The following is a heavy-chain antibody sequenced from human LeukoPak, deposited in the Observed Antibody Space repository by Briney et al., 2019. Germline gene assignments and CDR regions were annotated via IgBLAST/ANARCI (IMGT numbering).Heavy chain of an antibody. J-gene: IGHJ3*02. Sequence: GGSLRLSCAASGFTFSSYAMSWVRQAPGKGLEWVSAISGSGGSTYYADSVKGRFTISRDNSKNTLYLQMNSLRAEDTAVYYCARVMDIVVVPAAICAFDIWGQGTMVTVSS. V-gene: IGHV3-23*01. CDR1: GFTFSSYA. CDR2: ISGSGGST. CDR3: ARVMDIVVVPAAICAFDI. D-gene: IGHD2-2*02.